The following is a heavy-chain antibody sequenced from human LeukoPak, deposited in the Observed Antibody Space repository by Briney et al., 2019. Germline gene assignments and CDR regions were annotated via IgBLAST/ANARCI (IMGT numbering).Heavy chain of an antibody. CDR1: GYTLTELS. D-gene: IGHD3-3*01. Sequence: ASVKVSCKVSGYTLTELSMHWVRQAPGKGLEWMGGFDPEDGETIYAQKFQGRVTITADKSTTTAYMELSSLRSEDTAVYYCARDIWSGYSTKFQHWGQGTLVTVSS. J-gene: IGHJ1*01. CDR3: ARDIWSGYSTKFQH. V-gene: IGHV1-24*01. CDR2: FDPEDGET.